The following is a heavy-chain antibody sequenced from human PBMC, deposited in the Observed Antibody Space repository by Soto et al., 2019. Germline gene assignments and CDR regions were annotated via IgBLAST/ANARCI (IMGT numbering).Heavy chain of an antibody. J-gene: IGHJ4*02. CDR1: GYTFTSYG. V-gene: IGHV1-18*01. CDR2: ISAYNGNT. CDR3: AREPNYFDY. Sequence: QVQLVQSGAEVKKPGASVKVSCKASGYTFTSYGISWVRQAPGQGLEWMGWISAYNGNTNYAQKLQGRVTMTTDTXXSXAXXXXXXLXSDDTAVYYCAREPNYFDYWGQGTLVTVSS.